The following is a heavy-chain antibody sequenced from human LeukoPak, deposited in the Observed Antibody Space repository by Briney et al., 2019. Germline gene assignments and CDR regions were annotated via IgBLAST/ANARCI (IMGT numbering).Heavy chain of an antibody. J-gene: IGHJ4*02. CDR1: GFTFSSYN. D-gene: IGHD2-8*01. Sequence: PGGSLRLSCAASGFTFSSYNMHWVRQAPGKGLEWVSFIVGSGISIYYADSVKGRFTISRDNAKNSLSLQMSSLRAEDTAVYYCASQMGLEYWGQGALVTVSS. CDR2: IVGSGISI. CDR3: ASQMGLEY. V-gene: IGHV3-21*01.